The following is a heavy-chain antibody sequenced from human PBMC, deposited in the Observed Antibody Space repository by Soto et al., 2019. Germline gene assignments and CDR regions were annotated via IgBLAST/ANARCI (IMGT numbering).Heavy chain of an antibody. Sequence: QVQLVQSGVEVKKPGASVKVSCKASGYTFISHGISWVRQAPGQGLEWMGWISGKNGNTNYAQNLQGRVTMTTDTTESTAYMDLRNLRSVATDVSYCYSLAPYLVVVPDYGMDAWGQGTTVTVSS. V-gene: IGHV1-18*04. J-gene: IGHJ6*02. CDR3: YSLAPYLVVVPDYGMDA. CDR1: GYTFISHG. D-gene: IGHD2-15*01. CDR2: ISGKNGNT.